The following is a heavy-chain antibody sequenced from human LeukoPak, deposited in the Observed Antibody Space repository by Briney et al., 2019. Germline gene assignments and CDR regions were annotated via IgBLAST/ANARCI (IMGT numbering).Heavy chain of an antibody. Sequence: ASVKVSCKASGYTFTSYGISWVRQAPGQGLEWMGWISAYNGNTNYAQKLQGRVTMTTDTSTSTAYMELRSLRSDDTAVYYCASHVLRFLEWPTAATDWGQGTLVTVSS. CDR1: GYTFTSYG. CDR3: ASHVLRFLEWPTAATD. J-gene: IGHJ4*02. D-gene: IGHD3-3*01. CDR2: ISAYNGNT. V-gene: IGHV1-18*01.